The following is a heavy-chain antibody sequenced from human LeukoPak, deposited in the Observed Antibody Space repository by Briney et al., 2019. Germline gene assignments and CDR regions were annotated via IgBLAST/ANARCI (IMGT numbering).Heavy chain of an antibody. CDR2: IKQDGSEK. CDR3: ARDGLEWLFYNYYYYGMDG. D-gene: IGHD3-3*01. V-gene: IGHV3-7*01. Sequence: GGSLRLSCAASGFTFSSYWMSWVRQAPGRGLEWVANIKQDGSEKYYVDSVKGRFTISRDNAKNSLYLQMNSLRAEDTAVYYCARDGLEWLFYNYYYYGMDGWGQGTTVTVSS. CDR1: GFTFSSYW. J-gene: IGHJ6*02.